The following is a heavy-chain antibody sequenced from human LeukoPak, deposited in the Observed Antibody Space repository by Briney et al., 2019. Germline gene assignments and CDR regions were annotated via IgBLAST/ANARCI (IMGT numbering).Heavy chain of an antibody. CDR1: GFAFGDFA. D-gene: IGHD1-1*01. CDR2: IKTKVYGGTT. J-gene: IGHJ4*02. V-gene: IGHV3-49*04. CDR3: TRDHRDDWNPGYYFDY. Sequence: GGSPRLSCAASGFAFGDFAMNWVRQAPGQGLEWVGFIKTKVYGGTTEYAASVKGRFTISRDDSKAIAYLQMNSLKTEDTAVYYCTRDHRDDWNPGYYFDYWGQGTLVTVSS.